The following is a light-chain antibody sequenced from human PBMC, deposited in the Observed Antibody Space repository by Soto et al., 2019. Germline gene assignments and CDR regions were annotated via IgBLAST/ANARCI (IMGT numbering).Light chain of an antibody. Sequence: SYELTQPPSVSLSPGQTARITCSGDALPKQFAHWYQQKAGQAPVILIYNDTERPSGIPERFSGSSSGTTVTLTISGLQAEDEADYYCQSTDSSGSSVVFGGGNKLTVL. CDR2: NDT. CDR1: ALPKQF. J-gene: IGLJ2*01. V-gene: IGLV3-25*03. CDR3: QSTDSSGSSVV.